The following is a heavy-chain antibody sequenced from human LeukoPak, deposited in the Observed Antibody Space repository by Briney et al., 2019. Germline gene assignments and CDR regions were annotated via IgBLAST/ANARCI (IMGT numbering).Heavy chain of an antibody. Sequence: GGSLRLSCAASGFTFNNYNMNWVRQAPGKGLEWVSSITSSGTYIFYADSVKGRFTISRDSAKNSLYLQINSLGPEDTAVYFCARDPYSGNYGSYYYYYMDVWGKGTTVTVSS. J-gene: IGHJ6*03. CDR2: ITSSGTYI. D-gene: IGHD3-22*01. V-gene: IGHV3-21*01. CDR1: GFTFNNYN. CDR3: ARDPYSGNYGSYYYYYMDV.